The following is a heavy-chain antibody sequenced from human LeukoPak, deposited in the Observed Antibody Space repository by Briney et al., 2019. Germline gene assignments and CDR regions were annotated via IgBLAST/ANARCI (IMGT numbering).Heavy chain of an antibody. V-gene: IGHV1-69*13. CDR1: GGTFSSYA. D-gene: IGHD3-3*01. Sequence: SVKVSCKASGGTFSSYAISWVRQAPGQGLEWMGGIIPIFGTANYAQKFQGRATITADESTSTAYMELSSLRSEDTAVYYCARTIFGVVTVEYYYGMDVWGQGTTVTVSS. CDR2: IIPIFGTA. CDR3: ARTIFGVVTVEYYYGMDV. J-gene: IGHJ6*02.